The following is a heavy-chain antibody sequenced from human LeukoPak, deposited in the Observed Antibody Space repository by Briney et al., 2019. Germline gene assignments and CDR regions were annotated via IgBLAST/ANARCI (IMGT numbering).Heavy chain of an antibody. CDR1: GGSISSYY. CDR3: ARDGSGSYYYHYGMDV. D-gene: IGHD1-26*01. V-gene: IGHV4-4*07. J-gene: IGHJ6*02. Sequence: SETLSLTCTVSGGSISSYYWSWIRQPAGKGLEWIGRIYTSGSTNYNPSLKSRVTMSVDTSKNQFSLKLSSVTAADTAVYYCARDGSGSYYYHYGMDVWGQGTTVTVSS. CDR2: IYTSGST.